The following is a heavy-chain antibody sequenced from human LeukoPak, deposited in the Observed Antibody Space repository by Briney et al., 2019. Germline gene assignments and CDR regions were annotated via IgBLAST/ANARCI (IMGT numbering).Heavy chain of an antibody. CDR1: GGSISSYY. Sequence: PSETLSLTCTVSGGSISSYYWSWIRQSPGKGLQWIGYIFYIGSTNYNPSLKSRVTISVDTSKNQFSLKMRSVTAADTAVYYCARHRATVSYGLDVWGQGTTVTVSS. J-gene: IGHJ6*02. V-gene: IGHV4-59*08. D-gene: IGHD4-17*01. CDR2: IFYIGST. CDR3: ARHRATVSYGLDV.